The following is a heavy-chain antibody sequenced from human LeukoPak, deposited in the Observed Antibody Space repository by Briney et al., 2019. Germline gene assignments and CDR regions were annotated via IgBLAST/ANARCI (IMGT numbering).Heavy chain of an antibody. CDR1: GFSFSGYG. Sequence: GGSLRLSCAASGFSFSGYGMHWVRQAPGKGLEWVAFIRYDGSNEYYADSVKGRFTISRDKSKNTLSLQMNGLRVEDTALYYCAKDRAYCGGDCLNFYFYYGMDVWGQGTPVTVS. D-gene: IGHD2-21*02. CDR3: AKDRAYCGGDCLNFYFYYGMDV. J-gene: IGHJ6*02. CDR2: IRYDGSNE. V-gene: IGHV3-30*02.